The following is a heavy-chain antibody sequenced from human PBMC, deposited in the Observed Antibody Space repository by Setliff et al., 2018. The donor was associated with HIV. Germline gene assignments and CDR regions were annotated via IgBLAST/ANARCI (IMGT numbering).Heavy chain of an antibody. J-gene: IGHJ4*02. V-gene: IGHV1-69*10. Sequence: GASVKVSCKASGGTFSSYAISWVRQAPGQGLEWMGGIITILGIANYAQKFQGRVTITADESTSTAYTELSSLRSEDTAVYYCARGKLSRTGTNDYWGQGTLVTVSS. D-gene: IGHD1-7*01. CDR2: IITILGIA. CDR1: GGTFSSYA. CDR3: ARGKLSRTGTNDY.